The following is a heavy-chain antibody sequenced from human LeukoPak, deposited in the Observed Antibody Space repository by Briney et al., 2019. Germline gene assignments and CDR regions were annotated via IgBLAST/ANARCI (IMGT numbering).Heavy chain of an antibody. CDR2: IYHSGST. CDR3: ARDRDGSGKGFDP. Sequence: SETLSLTCAVSGGSISSGGYSRRWIRQPPGKGLEWIRYIYHSGSTYYNPSLKSRVTISVDRSKNQFSLKLSSVTAADTAVYYCARDRDGSGKGFDPWGQGTLVTVSS. J-gene: IGHJ5*02. CDR1: GGSISSGGYS. V-gene: IGHV4-30-2*01. D-gene: IGHD3-10*01.